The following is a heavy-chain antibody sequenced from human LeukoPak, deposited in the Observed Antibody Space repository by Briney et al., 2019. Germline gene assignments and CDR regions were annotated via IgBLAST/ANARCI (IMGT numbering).Heavy chain of an antibody. J-gene: IGHJ6*02. V-gene: IGHV3-30*03. CDR3: ARSGESCSSTSCYGWGYYYGMDV. Sequence: GRSLRLSCAASGFTFSSYGMHWVRQAPGKGLEWVAVISYDGSNKYYADSVKGRFTISRDNSKNTLYLQMNSLRAEDTAVYYCARSGESCSSTSCYGWGYYYGMDVWGQGTTVTVSS. D-gene: IGHD2-2*01. CDR1: GFTFSSYG. CDR2: ISYDGSNK.